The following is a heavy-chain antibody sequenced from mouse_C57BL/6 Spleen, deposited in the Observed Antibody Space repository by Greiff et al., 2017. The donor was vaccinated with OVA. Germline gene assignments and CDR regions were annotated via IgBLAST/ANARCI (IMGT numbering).Heavy chain of an antibody. Sequence: QVQLKQPGAELVKPGASVKMSCKASGYTFTSYWITWVKQRPGQGLEWIGDIYPGSGSTNYNEKFKSKATLTVDTSSSTAYMQLSSLTSEDSAVYYCARECSYYGSSPWFAYWGQGTLVTVSA. CDR1: GYTFTSYW. CDR2: IYPGSGST. V-gene: IGHV1-55*01. D-gene: IGHD1-1*01. J-gene: IGHJ3*01. CDR3: ARECSYYGSSPWFAY.